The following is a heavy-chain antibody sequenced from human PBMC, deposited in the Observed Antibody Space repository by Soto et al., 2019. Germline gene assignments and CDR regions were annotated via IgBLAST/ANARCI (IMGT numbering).Heavy chain of an antibody. CDR2: IYWNDDR. Sequence: SGPTLVNPTQTLTLTCTFSGFSLSTSGVGVGWIRQPPGKALEWLALIYWNDDRRYSPSLKSRLTITKDTSKNQVVLTMTNMDPVDTATYYCAKSFSSNWYDYFDYWGQGSLVTVSS. V-gene: IGHV2-5*01. J-gene: IGHJ4*02. CDR3: AKSFSSNWYDYFDY. D-gene: IGHD6-13*01. CDR1: GFSLSTSGVG.